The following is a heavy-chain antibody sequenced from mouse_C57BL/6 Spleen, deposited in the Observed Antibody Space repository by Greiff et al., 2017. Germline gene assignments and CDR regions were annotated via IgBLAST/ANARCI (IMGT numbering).Heavy chain of an antibody. CDR2: IDPSDSYT. J-gene: IGHJ1*03. D-gene: IGHD1-1*01. Sequence: QVQLQQPGAELVMPGASVKLSCKASDYTFTSYWMHWVKQRPGQGLEWIGEIDPSDSYTNYNQKFKGKSTLTVDKSSRTAYMQLSSLTSEDSAVYYCARGYYGSSYWYFDVWGTGTTVTVSS. CDR3: ARGYYGSSYWYFDV. V-gene: IGHV1-69*01. CDR1: DYTFTSYW.